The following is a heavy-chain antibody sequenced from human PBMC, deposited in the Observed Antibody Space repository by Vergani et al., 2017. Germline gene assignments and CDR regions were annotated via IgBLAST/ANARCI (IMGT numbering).Heavy chain of an antibody. V-gene: IGHV1-46*03. D-gene: IGHD5-24*01. CDR1: GYTFTSYY. J-gene: IGHJ4*02. CDR2: INPSGGST. Sequence: QVQLVQSGAEVKKPGASVKVSCKASGYTFTSYYMHWVRQAPGQGLEWMGIINPSGGSTSYEKKFQGRVTMTRDTSTSTVYMELSSLRSEDTAVYYCATEPAERWLQMPPLDYWGQGTLVTVSS. CDR3: ATEPAERWLQMPPLDY.